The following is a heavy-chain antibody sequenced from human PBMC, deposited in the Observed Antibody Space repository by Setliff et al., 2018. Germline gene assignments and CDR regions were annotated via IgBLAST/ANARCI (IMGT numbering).Heavy chain of an antibody. D-gene: IGHD3-10*01. Sequence: GGSLRLSCAASGFTFSSYSMNWVRQAPGRGLEWVSSISSSSSYIFYAESLKGRFTISRDNAKNSLSLQMNSLRTEDTAVYYCFGAGTCSYWGQGTLVTVSS. CDR2: ISSSSSYI. J-gene: IGHJ4*02. CDR3: FGAGTCSY. CDR1: GFTFSSYS. V-gene: IGHV3-21*01.